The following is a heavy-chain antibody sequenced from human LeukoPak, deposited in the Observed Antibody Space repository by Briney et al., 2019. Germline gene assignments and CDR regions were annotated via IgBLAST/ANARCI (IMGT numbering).Heavy chain of an antibody. V-gene: IGHV3-23*01. CDR2: ISGSGGST. Sequence: GGSLRLSCAASGFTFSSFAMSWVRQAPGKGLEWVPTISGSGGSTYYADSVKGRFTISRDNSKNTLYLQMNSLSAEDTAVYYCARVAVSGPTGWFDSWGQGTLVIVSS. D-gene: IGHD2-8*02. CDR1: GFTFSSFA. J-gene: IGHJ5*01. CDR3: ARVAVSGPTGWFDS.